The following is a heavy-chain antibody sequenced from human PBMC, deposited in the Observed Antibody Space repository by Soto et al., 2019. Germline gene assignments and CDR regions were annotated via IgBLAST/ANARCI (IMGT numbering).Heavy chain of an antibody. CDR2: IKRKTNGGTT. V-gene: IGHV3-15*01. J-gene: IGHJ6*02. CDR1: GFTFRNAW. D-gene: IGHD6-19*01. Sequence: EVQLVESGGGLVKPGGSLRLSCAVSGFTFRNAWMSWVRQAPGKGLEWVGRIKRKTNGGTTDYAAPVKGRFIISRDDPETTLYRERNSLKKEDTAVYYRPTERGGGSGWYLESGMDVWGQGTTVTVSS. CDR3: PTERGGGSGWYLESGMDV.